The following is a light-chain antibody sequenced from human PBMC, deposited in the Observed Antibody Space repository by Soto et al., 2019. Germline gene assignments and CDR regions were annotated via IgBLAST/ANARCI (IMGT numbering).Light chain of an antibody. V-gene: IGLV1-51*01. CDR2: DNN. J-gene: IGLJ3*02. CDR1: TSNIGKNY. Sequence: QSVLTQPPSVSVAPGQNVTISCSGRTSNIGKNYVCWYQQLPGTAPKLLIYDNNKRPSEISDRFSGSKSGTSATLAITGLQTGDEADYYCGTWDSSLSAGMFGAGTKVTVL. CDR3: GTWDSSLSAGM.